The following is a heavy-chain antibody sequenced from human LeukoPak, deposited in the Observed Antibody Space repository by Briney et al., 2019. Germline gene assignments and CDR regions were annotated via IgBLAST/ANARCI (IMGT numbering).Heavy chain of an antibody. Sequence: LKRSCKGAAGFFITNFIVRWVRLAARDRLGLVSIYPGDSDTNYSPSVQGRVTISADKSINTRYLQLSSLRADDTAIYYCARQVAAAGTGGLLPCYGMDVWGQGTTVTVSS. V-gene: IGHV5-51*01. J-gene: IGHJ6*02. CDR3: ARQVAAAGTGGLLPCYGMDV. D-gene: IGHD6-13*01. CDR1: AGFFITNF. CDR2: IYPGDSDT.